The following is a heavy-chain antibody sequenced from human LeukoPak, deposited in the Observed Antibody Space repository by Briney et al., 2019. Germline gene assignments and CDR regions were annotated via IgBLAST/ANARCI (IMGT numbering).Heavy chain of an antibody. V-gene: IGHV3-33*01. CDR3: ASDGSGSYPPFDY. D-gene: IGHD3-10*01. J-gene: IGHJ4*02. CDR1: GFTFSSYG. Sequence: PGGSLRLSCAASGFTFSSYGMHWVRQAPGKGLEWVAVIWYDGSNKYYADSVKGRFTISRDNSKNTLYLQMNRLRAEDTAVYYCASDGSGSYPPFDYWGQGTLVTVSS. CDR2: IWYDGSNK.